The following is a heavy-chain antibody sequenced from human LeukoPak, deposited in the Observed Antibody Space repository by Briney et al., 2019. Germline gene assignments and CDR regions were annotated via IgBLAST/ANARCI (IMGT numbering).Heavy chain of an antibody. CDR2: IDPSDSYT. D-gene: IGHD3-22*01. CDR1: GYSFTSYW. Sequence: GESLKISCKGSGYSFTSYWISWVRQMPGKGLEWMGRIDPSDSYTNYSPSFQGHVTISADKSISTAYLQWSSLKASDTAMYHCARQDYYDSSGYWPRDYWGQGTLVTVSS. J-gene: IGHJ4*02. CDR3: ARQDYYDSSGYWPRDY. V-gene: IGHV5-10-1*01.